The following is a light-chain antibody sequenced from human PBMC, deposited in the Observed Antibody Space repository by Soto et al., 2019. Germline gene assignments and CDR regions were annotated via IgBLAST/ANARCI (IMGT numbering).Light chain of an antibody. CDR3: QQLESDPPWT. Sequence: IQLTQSPSSLSASVGDRVTVTCRASQDISNYLAWYQQSPGRAPKLLIYLASTLESGVPSRFSGSGSGTDFTLTISSLQPEDFATYYCQQLESDPPWTFGQGTRVEIK. V-gene: IGKV1-9*01. J-gene: IGKJ1*01. CDR2: LAS. CDR1: QDISNY.